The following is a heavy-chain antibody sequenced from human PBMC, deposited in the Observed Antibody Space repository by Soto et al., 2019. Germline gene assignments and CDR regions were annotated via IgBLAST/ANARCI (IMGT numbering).Heavy chain of an antibody. D-gene: IGHD3-3*01. CDR3: ASVYDFWSGYYAPLY. V-gene: IGHV1-18*04. J-gene: IGHJ4*02. Sequence: ASVKVSFKASGYTFTSYGISWVRQAPGQGLEWMGWISAYNGNTNYAQKLQGRVTMTTDTSTSTAYMELRSLRSDDTAVYYCASVYDFWSGYYAPLYWGQGTLVTVSS. CDR2: ISAYNGNT. CDR1: GYTFTSYG.